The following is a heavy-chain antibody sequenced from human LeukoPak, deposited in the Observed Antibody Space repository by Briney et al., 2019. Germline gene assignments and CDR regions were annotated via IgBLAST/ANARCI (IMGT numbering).Heavy chain of an antibody. CDR1: GFTFSSYS. CDR2: ISSSTSYI. V-gene: IGHV3-21*01. D-gene: IGHD5/OR15-5a*01. CDR3: ARDGSVYDWGRYYFDY. Sequence: AGSLRLSCAASGFTFSSYSMNWVRQPPAQGLELVSSISSSTSYIYYEDSVKGRFTISRDNAKNSLYLQMNSLRAEDTAVYYCARDGSVYDWGRYYFDYWGQGTLVTVSS. J-gene: IGHJ4*02.